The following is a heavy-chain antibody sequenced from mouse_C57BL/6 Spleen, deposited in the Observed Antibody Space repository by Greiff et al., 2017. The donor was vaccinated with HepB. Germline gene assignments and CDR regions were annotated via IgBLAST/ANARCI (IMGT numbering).Heavy chain of an antibody. CDR1: GFTFSSYA. D-gene: IGHD2-4*01. J-gene: IGHJ4*01. CDR3: TRDYDEGGYAMDY. CDR2: ISSGGDYI. V-gene: IGHV5-9-1*02. Sequence: EVQVVESGEGLVKPGGSLKLSCAASGFTFSSYAMSWVRQTPEKRLEWVAYISSGGDYIYYADTVKGRFTISRDNARNTLYLQMSSLKSEDTAMYYCTRDYDEGGYAMDYWGQGTSVTVSS.